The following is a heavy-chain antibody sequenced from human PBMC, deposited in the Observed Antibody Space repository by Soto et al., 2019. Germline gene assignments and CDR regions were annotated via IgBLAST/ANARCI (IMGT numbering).Heavy chain of an antibody. D-gene: IGHD4-4*01. CDR2: IIPIFGTA. V-gene: IGHV1-69*01. CDR3: ARRFQGGGNYGVAPTYYYYYGMDV. J-gene: IGHJ6*02. CDR1: GGTFSSYA. Sequence: QVQLVQSGAEVKKPGSSVKVSCKASGGTFSSYAISWVRQAPGQGLEWMGGIIPIFGTANYAQKFQGRVTITADESTSTADMELSSLRSEDTAVYYCARRFQGGGNYGVAPTYYYYYGMDVWGQGTTVTVSS.